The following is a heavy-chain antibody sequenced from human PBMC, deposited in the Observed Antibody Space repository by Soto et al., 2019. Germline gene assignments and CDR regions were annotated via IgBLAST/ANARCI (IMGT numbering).Heavy chain of an antibody. Sequence: GGSLRLSCAASGFTFSNYWMHWVRQAPGKGLVWVARIDIDGMSTTYADSVKGRFTVSGDNAKNTLYLQMNLLRAEDTAVYYCAKDLLSRYYYYYGMGVWGQGTTVTVSS. CDR1: GFTFSNYW. CDR3: AKDLLSRYYYYYGMGV. J-gene: IGHJ6*02. D-gene: IGHD2-15*01. V-gene: IGHV3-74*01. CDR2: IDIDGMST.